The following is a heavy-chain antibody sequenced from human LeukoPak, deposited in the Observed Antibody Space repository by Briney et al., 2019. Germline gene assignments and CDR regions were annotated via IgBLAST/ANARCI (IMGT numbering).Heavy chain of an antibody. V-gene: IGHV3-23*01. D-gene: IGHD3-22*01. Sequence: PGGALRLSCAASGFTFSSYAMSWVRQAPGKGLEWVSAISGSGGSTYYADAVNGRFTISRDNSKTTLYLQMNSLRDEDTAVYYCAKDPRDYDSSGYYLYYFDYWGQGTLVTVSS. CDR2: ISGSGGST. CDR3: AKDPRDYDSSGYYLYYFDY. CDR1: GFTFSSYA. J-gene: IGHJ4*02.